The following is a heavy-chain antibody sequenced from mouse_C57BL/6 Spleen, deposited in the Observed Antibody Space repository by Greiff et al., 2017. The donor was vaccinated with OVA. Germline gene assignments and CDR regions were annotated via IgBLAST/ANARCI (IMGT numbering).Heavy chain of an antibody. V-gene: IGHV1-81*01. D-gene: IGHD2-4*01. Sequence: VQLKESGAELARPGASVKLSCKASGYTFTSYGISWVKQRTGQGLEWIGKIYPRSGNTYYNEQFKGKATVTADKSSSTAYMELRSLTSEDSAVYCWARRNDDYGGDAMDYWGQGTSVTVSS. CDR1: GYTFTSYG. CDR3: ARRNDDYGGDAMDY. J-gene: IGHJ4*01. CDR2: IYPRSGNT.